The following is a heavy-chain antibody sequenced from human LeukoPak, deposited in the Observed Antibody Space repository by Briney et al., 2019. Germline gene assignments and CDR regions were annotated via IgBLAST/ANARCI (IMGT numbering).Heavy chain of an antibody. CDR3: AKRIRFLEWLLTD. CDR1: GFTFSSYA. D-gene: IGHD3-3*01. J-gene: IGHJ4*02. V-gene: IGHV3-23*01. CDR2: ISGSGGST. Sequence: GGSLRLSCAASGFTFSSYAMSWVRQAPGKGLEWVSAISGSGGSTHYADSVKGRFTISRDNSKNTLYLQMNSLRAEDTAVYYCAKRIRFLEWLLTDWGQGTLVTVSS.